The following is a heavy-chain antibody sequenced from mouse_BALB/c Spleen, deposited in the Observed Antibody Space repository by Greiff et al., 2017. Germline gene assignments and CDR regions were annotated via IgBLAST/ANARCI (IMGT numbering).Heavy chain of an antibody. V-gene: IGHV1-69*02. CDR2: IYPSDSYT. J-gene: IGHJ4*01. CDR3: TRGYGSSSPMDD. Sequence: VQLQQPGAELVRPGASVKLSCKASGYTFTSYWINWVKQRPGQGLEWIGNIYPSDSYTNYNQKFKDKATLTVDKSSSTAYMQLSSPTSEDSAVYYCTRGYGSSSPMDDWGQGTSVTVSS. D-gene: IGHD1-1*01. CDR1: GYTFTSYW.